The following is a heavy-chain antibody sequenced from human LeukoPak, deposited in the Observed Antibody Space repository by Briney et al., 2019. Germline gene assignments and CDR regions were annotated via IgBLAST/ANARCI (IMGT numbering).Heavy chain of an antibody. V-gene: IGHV3-15*01. CDR3: ATNRWSEVFDY. CDR1: GFTFSNAW. Sequence: GGSLRLSCAASGFTFSNAWMSWVRQAPGKGLEWVGRIKSKTDGGTTDYAAPVKGRFTIPRDDSKNTLYLQMNSLKTEDTAVYYCATNRWSEVFDYWGQGTLVTVSS. J-gene: IGHJ4*02. CDR2: IKSKTDGGTT. D-gene: IGHD3-3*01.